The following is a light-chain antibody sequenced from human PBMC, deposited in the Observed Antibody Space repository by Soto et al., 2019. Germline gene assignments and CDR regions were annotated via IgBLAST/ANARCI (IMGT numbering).Light chain of an antibody. Sequence: QSALTQPASVSGSPGQSITISCTGTSSDVGGYDFVSWYQHHXXXAPKLIIYEVRTRPSGVSDRFSGSKSGNTASLTISGXQAEDEADYYCSSYXXXXGXFGTGTKLTVL. CDR3: SSYXXXXGX. CDR1: SSDVGGYDF. J-gene: IGLJ1*01. V-gene: IGLV2-14*01. CDR2: EVR.